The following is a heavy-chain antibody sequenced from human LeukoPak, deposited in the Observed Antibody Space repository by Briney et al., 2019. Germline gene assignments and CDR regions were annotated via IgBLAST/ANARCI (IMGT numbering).Heavy chain of an antibody. D-gene: IGHD3-10*01. Sequence: PGGSLRLSCAASGFTFSNAWMNWVRQAPGKGLEWVGRIKSKTDGGAIDYAAPVKGRFTISRDDSKNTLYLQMNSLRAEDTAVYYCALGIRADYWGQGTLVTVSS. CDR3: ALGIRADY. CDR2: IKSKTDGGAI. J-gene: IGHJ4*02. CDR1: GFTFSNAW. V-gene: IGHV3-15*07.